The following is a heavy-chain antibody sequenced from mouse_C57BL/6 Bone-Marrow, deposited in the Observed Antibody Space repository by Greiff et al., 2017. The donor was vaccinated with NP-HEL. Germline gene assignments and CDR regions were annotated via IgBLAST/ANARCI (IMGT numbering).Heavy chain of an antibody. J-gene: IGHJ2*01. CDR2: IDPANGNT. V-gene: IGHV14-3*01. CDR1: GFNIKNTY. CDR3: ARGFTTVNYFDY. D-gene: IGHD1-1*01. Sequence: EVKLMESVAELVRPGASVKLSCTASGFNIKNTYMHWVKQRPEQGLEWIGRIDPANGNTKYAPKFQGKATITADTSSNTAYLQLSSLTSEDTAIYYCARGFTTVNYFDYWGQGTTLTVSS.